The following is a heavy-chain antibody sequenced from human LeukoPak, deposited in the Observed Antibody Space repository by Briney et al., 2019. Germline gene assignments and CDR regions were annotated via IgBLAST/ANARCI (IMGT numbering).Heavy chain of an antibody. Sequence: GGSLRLSCAASGFTFSDYYMTWLRQAPGKELEWLSFISNSGSTVFYADSVKGRFTVSRDNAKRSLYLQMSGLRAEDTAVYYCATSAHIEVGTAPPPDYWGQGTLVTVTS. D-gene: IGHD2-21*02. CDR3: ATSAHIEVGTAPPPDY. J-gene: IGHJ4*02. V-gene: IGHV3-11*04. CDR1: GFTFSDYY. CDR2: ISNSGSTV.